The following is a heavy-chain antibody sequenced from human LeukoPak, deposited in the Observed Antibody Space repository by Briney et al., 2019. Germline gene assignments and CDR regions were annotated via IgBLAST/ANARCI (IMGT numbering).Heavy chain of an antibody. Sequence: ASVKVSCKASGYTFTGYYMHWVRQAPGQGLEWMGWINPNSGGTNYAQKFQGRVTMTRDTSISTAYMELSRLRSDDTAVYYCARSRDTHRGHIAAVRYDFDYWGQGTLVTVSS. CDR3: ARSRDTHRGHIAAVRYDFDY. D-gene: IGHD6-13*01. J-gene: IGHJ4*02. CDR1: GYTFTGYY. V-gene: IGHV1-2*02. CDR2: INPNSGGT.